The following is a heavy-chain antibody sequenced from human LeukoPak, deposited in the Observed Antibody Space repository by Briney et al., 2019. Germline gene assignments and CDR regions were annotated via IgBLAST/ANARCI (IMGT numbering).Heavy chain of an antibody. CDR2: ISSNGGST. D-gene: IGHD2-21*02. Sequence: PGGSLRLSCAASGFTFSNYAMNWVHQAPGKGLEYVSGISSNGGSTNYANSVKGRFTNSRDNSKNTLYLQMGSLRAEDMAVYYCARDGGTYCGGDCYGDWGQGTLVTVSS. V-gene: IGHV3-64*01. CDR1: GFTFSNYA. CDR3: ARDGGTYCGGDCYGD. J-gene: IGHJ4*02.